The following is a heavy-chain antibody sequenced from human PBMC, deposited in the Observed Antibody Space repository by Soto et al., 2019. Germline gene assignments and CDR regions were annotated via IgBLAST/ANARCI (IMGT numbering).Heavy chain of an antibody. V-gene: IGHV4-39*01. D-gene: IGHD1-26*01. CDR2: IYYSGST. CDR3: ARRDSGTPLNWFDP. Sequence: QLQLQESGPGLVKPSETLSLTCSVSGGSISSTSYFWDWIRQPPGKGLEWIGSIYYSGSTDYNPSLQSRVTMSLDTSKNQFSLTLTSMTAADTAVYSCARRDSGTPLNWFDPWGQGTLVTVSS. CDR1: GGSISSTSYF. J-gene: IGHJ5*02.